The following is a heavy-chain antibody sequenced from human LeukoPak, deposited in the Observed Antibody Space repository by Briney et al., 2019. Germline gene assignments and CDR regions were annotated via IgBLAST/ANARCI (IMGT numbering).Heavy chain of an antibody. J-gene: IGHJ5*02. CDR2: ISYDGSNK. V-gene: IGHV3-30*19. Sequence: GGPLRLSCAASGFTFSSYGMHWVRQAPGKGLEWVAVISYDGSNKYYADSVKGRFTISRDNSKNTLYLQMNSLRAEDTAVYYCARAREDSYGDYAQPTDNWFDPWGQGTLVTVSS. CDR3: ARAREDSYGDYAQPTDNWFDP. CDR1: GFTFSSYG. D-gene: IGHD4-17*01.